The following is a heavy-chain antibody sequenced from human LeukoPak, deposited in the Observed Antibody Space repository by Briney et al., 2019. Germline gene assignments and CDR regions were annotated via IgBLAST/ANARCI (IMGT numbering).Heavy chain of an antibody. CDR1: RYTLIGHY. CDR3: ARDRDGPRMDV. Sequence: ASVKVSCKASRYTLIGHYIHGVRQAPGQGFEWLGWINPNSGATYYSQKFQGRVTLTRDTSISTAYMDLSSLTSDDTGQYRCARDRDGPRMDVGRRGTTVSVSS. CDR2: INPNSGAT. J-gene: IGHJ6*02. D-gene: IGHD5-24*01. V-gene: IGHV1-2*02.